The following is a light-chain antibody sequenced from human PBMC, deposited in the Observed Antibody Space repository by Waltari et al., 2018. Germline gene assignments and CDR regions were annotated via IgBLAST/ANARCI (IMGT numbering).Light chain of an antibody. CDR2: DVS. Sequence: QSALTQPASVSGSPGQSITISCTGTRSDIGGSQYVSWYQQHPGKPPKLLIYDVSDRPSGASNRFSGSKSGNTASLTISGLQPEDEADYYCSSYTSTSAVVFGGGTKLTVL. J-gene: IGLJ2*01. V-gene: IGLV2-14*01. CDR1: RSDIGGSQY. CDR3: SSYTSTSAVV.